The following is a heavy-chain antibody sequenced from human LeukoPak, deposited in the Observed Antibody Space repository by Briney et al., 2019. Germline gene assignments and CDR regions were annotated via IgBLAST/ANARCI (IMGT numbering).Heavy chain of an antibody. Sequence: GGSLRLSCAASGFTFSTYAMSWVRQAPGKGLEWFSTISGSGGSTYYADSVKGRFTISRDKSKSTLYLQMNSLRAEDTAVYYCAKDGCSSTSCYVDYWGQGTLVTVSS. J-gene: IGHJ4*02. CDR1: GFTFSTYA. CDR3: AKDGCSSTSCYVDY. CDR2: ISGSGGST. V-gene: IGHV3-23*01. D-gene: IGHD2-2*01.